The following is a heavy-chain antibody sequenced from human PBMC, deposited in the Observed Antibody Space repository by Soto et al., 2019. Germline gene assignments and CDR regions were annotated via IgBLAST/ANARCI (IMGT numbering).Heavy chain of an antibody. CDR2: SRNKANSYTT. D-gene: IGHD4-17*01. CDR3: ARIGYGDPDY. Sequence: EVQLVESGGGLVQPGGSLRLSCAASGFTFSDHNMDWVRQAPGKGLEWVGRSRNKANSYTTDYAASVKGRFTISRDNSKNSLYLQMNSLKTEDTAVYYCARIGYGDPDYWGQGTLVTVSS. J-gene: IGHJ4*02. CDR1: GFTFSDHN. V-gene: IGHV3-72*01.